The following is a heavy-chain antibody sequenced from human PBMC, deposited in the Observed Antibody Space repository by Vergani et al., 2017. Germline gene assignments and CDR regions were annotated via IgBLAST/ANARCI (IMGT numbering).Heavy chain of an antibody. CDR1: GFTFSAYW. Sequence: EVLLVESGGGLVQPGGSLRLSCAASGFTFSAYWMNWVRQAPGKGLEWVANIKQDGSEKYYVDSVKGRFTISRDNANNLVYLQMNSLRAEDTAVYYCARAPPTYYYYYYMDVWGKGTTVTVSS. CDR3: ARAPPTYYYYYYMDV. CDR2: IKQDGSEK. J-gene: IGHJ6*03. V-gene: IGHV3-7*03.